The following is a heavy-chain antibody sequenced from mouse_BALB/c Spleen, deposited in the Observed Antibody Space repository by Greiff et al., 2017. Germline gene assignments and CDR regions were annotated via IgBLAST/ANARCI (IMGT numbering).Heavy chain of an antibody. D-gene: IGHD2-3*01. Sequence: EVQLQESGPELVKPGASVKISCKASGYTFTDYNMHWVKQSHGKSLEWIGYIYPYNGGTGYNQKFKSKATLTVDNSSSTAYMELRSLTSEDSAVYYCARLYDGHFDYWGQGTTLTVSS. J-gene: IGHJ2*01. CDR3: ARLYDGHFDY. V-gene: IGHV1S29*02. CDR1: GYTFTDYN. CDR2: IYPYNGGT.